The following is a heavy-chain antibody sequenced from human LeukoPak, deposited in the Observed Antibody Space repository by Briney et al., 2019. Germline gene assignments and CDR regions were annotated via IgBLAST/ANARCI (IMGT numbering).Heavy chain of an antibody. V-gene: IGHV4-34*01. J-gene: IGHJ4*02. CDR2: INHSGST. CDR1: GGSFSVYY. CDR3: ARKGGYDSSGYYYGYFDY. D-gene: IGHD3-22*01. Sequence: SETLSLTCAVCGGSFSVYYWSWPRQPPGKGLEWIGEINHSGSTNFNPSLKSRVTISVDTTKNQFSLKLSSVTAADTAVYYCARKGGYDSSGYYYGYFDYWGQGTLVTVSS.